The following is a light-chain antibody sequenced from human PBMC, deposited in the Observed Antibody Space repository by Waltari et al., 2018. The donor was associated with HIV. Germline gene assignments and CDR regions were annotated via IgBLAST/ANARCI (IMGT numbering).Light chain of an antibody. CDR1: SGSIASNY. Sequence: NFMLPQPHAAPEPPGRTVTISCTRTSGSIASNYVQWYQQRPGSSPTTVIYEDNQRPSGVPDRFSGSIDSSSNSASLTISGLKTEDEADYYCQSYDSSNQGVFGGGTKLTVL. J-gene: IGLJ3*02. CDR2: EDN. V-gene: IGLV6-57*01. CDR3: QSYDSSNQGV.